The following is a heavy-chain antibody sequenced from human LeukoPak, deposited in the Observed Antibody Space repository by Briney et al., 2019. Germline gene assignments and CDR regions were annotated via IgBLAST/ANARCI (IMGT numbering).Heavy chain of an antibody. CDR2: INPSGGNT. Sequence: ASVKVSCKASGYTFTSYYMHWVRQAPGQGLEWMGIINPSGGNTNYAQKLQGRVTMTTDTPTSTAYMELRSLRSDDTAVYYCARGGSGWYYYFDYWGQGTLVTVSS. CDR1: GYTFTSYY. V-gene: IGHV1-46*01. CDR3: ARGGSGWYYYFDY. J-gene: IGHJ4*02. D-gene: IGHD6-19*01.